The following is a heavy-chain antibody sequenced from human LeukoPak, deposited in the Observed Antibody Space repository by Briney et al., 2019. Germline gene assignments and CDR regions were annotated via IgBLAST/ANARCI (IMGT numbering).Heavy chain of an antibody. V-gene: IGHV1-2*06. D-gene: IGHD6-19*01. CDR2: INPNSSGT. J-gene: IGHJ5*02. Sequence: ASVKVSCKASGYTFTGYCMHWVRQAPGQGLEWMGRINPNSSGTNYAQKFQGRVTMTRDTSISTAYMELSRLRSDDTAVYYCARGPSGSGWHNWFDPWGQGTLVTVSS. CDR1: GYTFTGYC. CDR3: ARGPSGSGWHNWFDP.